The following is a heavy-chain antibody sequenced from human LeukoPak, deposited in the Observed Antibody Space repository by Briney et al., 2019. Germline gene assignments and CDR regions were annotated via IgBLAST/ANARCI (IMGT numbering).Heavy chain of an antibody. CDR3: ARDIAVAGTADY. J-gene: IGHJ4*02. Sequence: GGTLRLSCAASGFTFSSDSMNWVRQAPGKGLEWGSSISSSSSYIYYADSVKGRFTISRDNAKNSLYLQMNSLRAEDTAVYYCARDIAVAGTADYWGQGTLVTVSS. CDR2: ISSSSSYI. CDR1: GFTFSSDS. D-gene: IGHD6-19*01. V-gene: IGHV3-21*01.